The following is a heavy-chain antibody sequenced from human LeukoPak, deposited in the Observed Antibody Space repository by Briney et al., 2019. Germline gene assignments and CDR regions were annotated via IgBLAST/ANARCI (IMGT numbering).Heavy chain of an antibody. V-gene: IGHV1-3*01. D-gene: IGHD6-13*01. Sequence: ASVKVSCKASGYTFTSYAMHWVRQAPGQRLEWMGWINAGNGNTKYSQKFQGRVTITRDTSASTAYMELSSLRSEDTAVYYCARERAAAGTFYYYGMDAWGQGTTVTVSS. J-gene: IGHJ6*02. CDR1: GYTFTSYA. CDR2: INAGNGNT. CDR3: ARERAAAGTFYYYGMDA.